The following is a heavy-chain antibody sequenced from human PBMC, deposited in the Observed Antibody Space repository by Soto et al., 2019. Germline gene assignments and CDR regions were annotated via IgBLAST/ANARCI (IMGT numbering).Heavy chain of an antibody. CDR1: GFTFSSSW. Sequence: GGSLRLSCAASGFTFSSSWMSWFRQAPGKGLEWLANIKQDGRKNYNLDAVKADFTIPRDNAKNSLYLQMNSLRAEDTAVYYCARFRDSAYDYLRQFSRLDYWGRGTLVTVSS. CDR3: ARFRDSAYDYLRQFSRLDY. CDR2: IKQDGRKN. J-gene: IGHJ4*02. V-gene: IGHV3-7*01. D-gene: IGHD5-12*01.